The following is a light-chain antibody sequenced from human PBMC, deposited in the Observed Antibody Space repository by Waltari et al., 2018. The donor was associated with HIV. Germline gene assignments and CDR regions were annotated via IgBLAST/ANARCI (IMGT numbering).Light chain of an antibody. CDR1: SSNLGDHF. CDR3: GTWDSSLNAGV. J-gene: IGLJ3*02. Sequence: QSMLTQPPSVSAAPGQKVTISCSSSSSNLGDHFVSWYQHLPGAAPKLVIYDNDNRPSGIPDRFSGSKSGASATLVITELQTGDEGDYYCGTWDSSLNAGVFGGGTKLTVL. CDR2: DND. V-gene: IGLV1-51*01.